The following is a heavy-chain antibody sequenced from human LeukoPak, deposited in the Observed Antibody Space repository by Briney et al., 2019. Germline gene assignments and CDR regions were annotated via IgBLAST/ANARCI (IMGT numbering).Heavy chain of an antibody. CDR3: ANSRWSGYLDY. D-gene: IGHD3-3*01. CDR1: GFTFSSYW. CDR2: INSDGSGT. Sequence: GRSLRLSCAASGFTFSSYWMHWVRQAPGKGLVWVSRINSDGSGTTYADFVKGRFTISRHNAKNTLYLQMNSLRAEDTAVYYCANSRWSGYLDYWGQGALVTVSS. J-gene: IGHJ4*02. V-gene: IGHV3-74*01.